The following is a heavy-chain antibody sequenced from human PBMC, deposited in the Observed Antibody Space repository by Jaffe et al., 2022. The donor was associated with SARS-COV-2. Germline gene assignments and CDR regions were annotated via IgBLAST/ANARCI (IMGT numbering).Heavy chain of an antibody. J-gene: IGHJ4*02. V-gene: IGHV7-4-1*02. CDR3: ARGKETSGYPTPEDY. CDR1: GYSFTNFA. D-gene: IGHD3-22*01. Sequence: QVQLVQSGSELREPGASVKVYCRTSGYSFTNFAISWVRQAPGQGLEWMGCINTNTEKPTYAQGFTGRFVFSLDPYVSTAYLQINSLMAEDTAIYYCARGKETSGYPTPEDYWGQGTLVTVSS. CDR2: INTNTEKP.